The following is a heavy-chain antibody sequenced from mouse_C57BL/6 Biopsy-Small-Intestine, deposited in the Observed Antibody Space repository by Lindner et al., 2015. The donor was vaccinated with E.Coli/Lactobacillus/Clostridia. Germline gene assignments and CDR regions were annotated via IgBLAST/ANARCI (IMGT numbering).Heavy chain of an antibody. Sequence: SVKVSCKASGDTFTRDYIHWVRQAPGQGLEWMGIINPSDGSTTYAQSFQGRASMTRDTSTTTVYMELSSLRSEDTAAYYCARTTYYYGMDIWGQGTTVTVSS. CDR3: ARTTYYYGMDI. CDR1: GDTFTRDY. CDR2: INPSDGST. J-gene: IGHJ4*01. V-gene: IGHV1S12*01.